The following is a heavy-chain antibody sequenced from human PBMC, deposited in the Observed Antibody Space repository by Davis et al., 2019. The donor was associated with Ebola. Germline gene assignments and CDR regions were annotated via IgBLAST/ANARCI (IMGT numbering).Heavy chain of an antibody. D-gene: IGHD1-7*01. Sequence: ASVKVSCKASAYTFTSYAMHWVRQPPAQRLEWMGWINAGSGNTKYSQKFQGRVTITRDTSASTAYMELRSLGAEDTAVYYCARDGRDNWNYGWFDPWGQGTLVTVSS. V-gene: IGHV1-3*01. CDR1: AYTFTSYA. CDR3: ARDGRDNWNYGWFDP. CDR2: INAGSGNT. J-gene: IGHJ5*02.